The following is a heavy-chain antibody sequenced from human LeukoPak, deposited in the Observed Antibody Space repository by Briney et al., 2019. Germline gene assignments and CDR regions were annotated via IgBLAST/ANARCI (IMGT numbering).Heavy chain of an antibody. Sequence: GRSLRLSCAASGFTFSSYAMLWVRQAPGKGLEWVAVISYDGSNKYYADSVKGRFTISRYNSKNTLYLQMNSLRAEDTAVYYCARDRRDKDSSGYYYIYYWGQGTLVTVSS. J-gene: IGHJ4*02. CDR1: GFTFSSYA. CDR3: ARDRRDKDSSGYYYIYY. CDR2: ISYDGSNK. D-gene: IGHD3-22*01. V-gene: IGHV3-30-3*01.